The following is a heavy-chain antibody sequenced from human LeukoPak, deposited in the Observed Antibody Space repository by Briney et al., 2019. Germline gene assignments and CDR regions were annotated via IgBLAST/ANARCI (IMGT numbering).Heavy chain of an antibody. CDR2: IIPIFGTA. J-gene: IGHJ4*02. Sequence: ASVKVSCKASGGTFSSYAISWVRQAPGQGLEWMGRIIPIFGTANYAQKFQGRVTITADESTCTAYMELSSLRSEDTAVYYCARDGSGGSWIHFDYWGQGTLVTVSS. CDR3: ARDGSGGSWIHFDY. D-gene: IGHD2-15*01. V-gene: IGHV1-69*13. CDR1: GGTFSSYA.